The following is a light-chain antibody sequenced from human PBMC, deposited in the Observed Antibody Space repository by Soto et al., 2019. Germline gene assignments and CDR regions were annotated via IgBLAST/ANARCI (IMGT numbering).Light chain of an antibody. V-gene: IGKV1-5*03. Sequence: DIQMTQSLATLSGTVGDRVNITPRASQTISSWLAWYQQKPGKAPKLLIYKASTLKSGVPSRFSGSGSGTEVTLTISSLQPDDFATYYCQHYHSYSWTFGQGTKVDIK. CDR2: KAS. CDR3: QHYHSYSWT. CDR1: QTISSW. J-gene: IGKJ1*01.